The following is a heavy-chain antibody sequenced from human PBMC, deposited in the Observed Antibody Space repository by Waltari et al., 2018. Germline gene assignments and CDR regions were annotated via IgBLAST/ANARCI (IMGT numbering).Heavy chain of an antibody. CDR2: IGGSGRNT. Sequence: EVQLLESGGGLVQPGGSRRLSCKASGFTFDVYAMNWVRQAPGQGLVWVAVIGGSGRNTFYSVPVECLFTLSRDNSNNMVYLQMNTLRVEYTATYFCVKDRTTVPGNVNWFDPWGQGTLLTVSS. D-gene: IGHD6-19*01. J-gene: IGHJ5*02. CDR1: GFTFDVYA. V-gene: IGHV3-23*01. CDR3: VKDRTTVPGNVNWFDP.